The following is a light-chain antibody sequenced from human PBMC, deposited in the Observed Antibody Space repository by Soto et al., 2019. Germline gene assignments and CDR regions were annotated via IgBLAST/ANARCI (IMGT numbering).Light chain of an antibody. CDR1: TSDVGGYNY. CDR3: SSYTSSITQVL. V-gene: IGLV2-14*03. Sequence: ALTQPASVSGSPGQSITISCTGATSDVGGYNYVSWYQHHPGEALKLIIYNVNDRPSGVSDRFSASKSGNTASLTISGLQAEDEGDYYCSSYTSSITQVLFGGGTKVTVL. J-gene: IGLJ2*01. CDR2: NVN.